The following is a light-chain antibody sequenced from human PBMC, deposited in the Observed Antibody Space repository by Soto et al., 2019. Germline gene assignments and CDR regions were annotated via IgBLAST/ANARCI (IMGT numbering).Light chain of an antibody. Sequence: EIVLTQSPATLSLSPGERANLSCRASQSVSSYLAWYQQKPGQAPRLLIYDASNRATGIPARFSGSGSGTNFTLIISSLGPEDYAVYYCQQRRNWLLTFGGGTKVDIK. CDR3: QQRRNWLLT. CDR1: QSVSSY. J-gene: IGKJ4*01. CDR2: DAS. V-gene: IGKV3-11*01.